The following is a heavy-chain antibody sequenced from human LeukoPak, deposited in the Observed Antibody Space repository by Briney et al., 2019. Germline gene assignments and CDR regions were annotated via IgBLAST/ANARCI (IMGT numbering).Heavy chain of an antibody. CDR1: GFSIKNGYF. CDR2: MYHSGGT. J-gene: IGHJ4*02. CDR3: ARDLGAGSRIDF. Sequence: SETLSLTCSVSGFSIKNGYFWGWIRQPPGKGLEWIGTMYHSGGTYYNPSLKSRVTMSVDTSKNLFSLNLTSVTAADTAVYYCARDLGAGSRIDFWGQGTLVTVSS. V-gene: IGHV4-38-2*02. D-gene: IGHD2-2*01.